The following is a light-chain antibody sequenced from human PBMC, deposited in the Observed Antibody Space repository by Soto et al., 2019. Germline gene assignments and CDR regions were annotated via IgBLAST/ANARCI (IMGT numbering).Light chain of an antibody. Sequence: QSALTQPASVSGSPGQSITISCTGTSSDVGGYNYVSWYQQHPGKAPKLMIYEVSNRPSGVSNRFSGSKSDNTASLTISGLQAEDEADYYCSSYTSSSTQVFGTGTKVTV. CDR1: SSDVGGYNY. CDR3: SSYTSSSTQV. J-gene: IGLJ1*01. CDR2: EVS. V-gene: IGLV2-14*01.